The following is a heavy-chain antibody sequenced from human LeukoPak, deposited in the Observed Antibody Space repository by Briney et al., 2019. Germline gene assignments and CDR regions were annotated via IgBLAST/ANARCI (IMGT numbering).Heavy chain of an antibody. J-gene: IGHJ3*02. CDR3: AREVPGAMNAFDI. Sequence: PGGSLRLSCEASGFTFSGNWMHWVRQAPGKGLVWVSRINGDGRATYYADSLKGRFTISRDNAKNTVYLQMDSLRAEDTAIYYCAREVPGAMNAFDIWGQGTMITVS. CDR1: GFTFSGNW. D-gene: IGHD1-26*01. CDR2: INGDGRAT. V-gene: IGHV3-74*01.